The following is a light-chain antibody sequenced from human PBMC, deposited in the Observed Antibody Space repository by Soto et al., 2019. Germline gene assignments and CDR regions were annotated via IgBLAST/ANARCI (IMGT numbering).Light chain of an antibody. Sequence: QSALTQPASVSGSPGQSITISCTGTSSDVGGYNYVSWYQQHPGKAPKLMIYEVSNRPSGVSNRFSGSKSGNTASLTISGLQAEDEADYYCSSYTSSITRVFGGGTKPTVL. J-gene: IGLJ3*02. CDR3: SSYTSSITRV. V-gene: IGLV2-14*01. CDR1: SSDVGGYNY. CDR2: EVS.